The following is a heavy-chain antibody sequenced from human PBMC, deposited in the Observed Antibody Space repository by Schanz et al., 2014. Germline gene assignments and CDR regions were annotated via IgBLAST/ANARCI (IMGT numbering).Heavy chain of an antibody. D-gene: IGHD3-10*01. J-gene: IGHJ4*02. CDR3: ARDYFGSGSHYVFDH. CDR1: GYSFTPFP. V-gene: IGHV1-3*01. Sequence: QVQLVQSWAEVKGPGASVKVSCKASGYSFTPFPIHWVRQAPGQRLEWMGWINAGTGNTEYSQKFQGRVTITRDTLASTVYMELRSLTSDDTAVYFCARDYFGSGSHYVFDHWGQGTLVTVSS. CDR2: INAGTGNT.